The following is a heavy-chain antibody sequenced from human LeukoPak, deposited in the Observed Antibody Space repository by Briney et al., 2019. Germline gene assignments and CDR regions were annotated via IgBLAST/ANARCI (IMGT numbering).Heavy chain of an antibody. V-gene: IGHV3-23*01. CDR1: GLTFSRYA. CDR3: AKDIAQGYTLGSIEQDY. J-gene: IGHJ4*02. D-gene: IGHD5-18*01. Sequence: GGSLRLSCAVSGLTFSRYAMSWVRQAPGKGLEWVSAISESGSGTYYADSVKGRFTISRDNSKDTLSLQMNSLRAEDTAVYYCAKDIAQGYTLGSIEQDYWGQGTLVTVSS. CDR2: ISESGSGT.